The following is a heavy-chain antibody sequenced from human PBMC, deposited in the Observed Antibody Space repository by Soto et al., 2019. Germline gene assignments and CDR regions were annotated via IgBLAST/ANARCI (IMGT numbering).Heavy chain of an antibody. Sequence: ASVKVSCKASGYTFTSYDINWVRQATGQGLEWMGWMNPNSGNTGYAQKFQGRVTMTRNTSISTAYMELSSLRSEDTAVYYCARGCSNYVSYYYYYMDVWGKGTTVTVSS. CDR3: ARGCSNYVSYYYYYMDV. CDR2: MNPNSGNT. J-gene: IGHJ6*03. V-gene: IGHV1-8*01. D-gene: IGHD4-4*01. CDR1: GYTFTSYD.